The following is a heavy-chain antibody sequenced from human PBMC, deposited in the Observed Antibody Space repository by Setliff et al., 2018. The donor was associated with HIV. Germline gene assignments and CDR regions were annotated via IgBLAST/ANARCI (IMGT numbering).Heavy chain of an antibody. CDR3: ASSRPPDDSSGYLDH. Sequence: GGSLRLSCAASGFTFSSYAITWVRQAPGKGLEWVSAISGSGGSTYYADSVKGRFTISRDNSKNTLNLEMNSLRAEDTAIYYCASSRPPDDSSGYLDHWGQGTLVTVSS. J-gene: IGHJ4*01. V-gene: IGHV3-23*01. CDR2: ISGSGGST. D-gene: IGHD3-22*01. CDR1: GFTFSSYA.